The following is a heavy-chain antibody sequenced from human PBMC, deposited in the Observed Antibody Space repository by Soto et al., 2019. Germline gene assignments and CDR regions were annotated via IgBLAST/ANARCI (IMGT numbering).Heavy chain of an antibody. CDR1: GYTFISHG. V-gene: IGHV1-18*04. CDR3: ARVSSSIVVVPDYGMDV. D-gene: IGHD2-15*01. CDR2: ISGKNGNT. Sequence: QVQLVQSGVGVKKPGASVKVSCKASGYTFISHGISWVRQAPGQGLEWMGWISGKNGNTNYAQELQGRVTLTTDTSTSTAYMELRSLRSDDTAVYYCARVSSSIVVVPDYGMDVWGQGTTVTVSS. J-gene: IGHJ6*02.